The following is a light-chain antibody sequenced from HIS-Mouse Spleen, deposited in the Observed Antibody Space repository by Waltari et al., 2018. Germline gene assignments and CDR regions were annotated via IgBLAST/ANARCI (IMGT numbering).Light chain of an antibody. V-gene: IGLV2-23*01. J-gene: IGLJ2*01. CDR1: SSYVGRYNL. CDR2: EGS. Sequence: QSALTQPASVAGSPGQSITISCTGTSSYVGRYNLVPWYQQHPGKAPKPMIYEGSKRPSGVSNRFSGSKSGNTASLTISGLQAEDEADYYCCSYAGSSTVVFGGGTKLTVL. CDR3: CSYAGSSTVV.